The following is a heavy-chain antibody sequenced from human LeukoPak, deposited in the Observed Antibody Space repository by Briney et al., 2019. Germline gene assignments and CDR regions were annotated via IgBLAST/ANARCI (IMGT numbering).Heavy chain of an antibody. CDR2: INHSGST. CDR1: GGSISSGDYY. V-gene: IGHV4-39*07. D-gene: IGHD5-18*01. J-gene: IGHJ4*02. Sequence: SETLSLTCTVSGGSISSGDYYWSWIRQPPGKGLEWIGEINHSGSTNYNPSLKSRVTISVDTSKNQFSLKLSSVTAADTAVYYCARSSLGYSYGFSPYQKRLFDYWGQGTLVTVSS. CDR3: ARSSLGYSYGFSPYQKRLFDY.